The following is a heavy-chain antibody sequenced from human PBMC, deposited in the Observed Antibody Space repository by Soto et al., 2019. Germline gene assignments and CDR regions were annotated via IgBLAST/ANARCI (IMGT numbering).Heavy chain of an antibody. D-gene: IGHD3-10*01. J-gene: IGHJ6*02. Sequence: QVQLQESGPGLVKSSETLSLICFVSGEALGSGQSYWNWIRQAPGKGLEWIGHTFATGATKYSASLKSRVTMSVDTSKSQISLTLTSVTAADSATYFCARGRSDSAGSSFGRRMDVWGQGTTVTVSS. V-gene: IGHV4-61*01. CDR3: ARGRSDSAGSSFGRRMDV. CDR2: TFATGAT. CDR1: GEALGSGQSY.